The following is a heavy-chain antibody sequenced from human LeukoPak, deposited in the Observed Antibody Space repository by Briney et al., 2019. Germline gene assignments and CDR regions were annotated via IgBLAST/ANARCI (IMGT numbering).Heavy chain of an antibody. CDR1: GFTFSSYS. D-gene: IGHD6-19*01. CDR3: ARAAPGIAVAGTCFDY. Sequence: PGGSLGLYCAASGFTFSSYSMNWGRQAPGKGLEWVSSISSSSSYIYYADSVKGRFTISRDNAKNSLYLQMNSLRAEDTAVYYCARAAPGIAVAGTCFDYWGQGTLVTVSS. CDR2: ISSSSSYI. V-gene: IGHV3-21*01. J-gene: IGHJ4*02.